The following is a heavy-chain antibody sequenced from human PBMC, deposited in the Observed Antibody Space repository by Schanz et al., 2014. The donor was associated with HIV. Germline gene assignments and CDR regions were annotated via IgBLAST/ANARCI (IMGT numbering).Heavy chain of an antibody. CDR2: IKQDESEK. V-gene: IGHV3-7*01. CDR1: GFSFSNFW. J-gene: IGHJ6*02. CDR3: AKSHKHDSSDYYRFYYFGMDV. D-gene: IGHD6-19*01. Sequence: VQLVESGGGLVQSGGSLRLSCAASGFSFSNFWVTWVRQAPGKRLEWVANIKQDESEKYYADSVKGRFTISRDDSSDTLYLQMNSLRPEDTAVYYCAKSHKHDSSDYYRFYYFGMDVWGQGTTVTVSS.